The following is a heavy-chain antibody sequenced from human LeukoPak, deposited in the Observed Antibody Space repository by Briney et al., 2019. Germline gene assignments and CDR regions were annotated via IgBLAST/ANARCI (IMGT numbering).Heavy chain of an antibody. J-gene: IGHJ4*02. D-gene: IGHD6-19*01. Sequence: ASVTVSRKASGYTFTSYYLHWVRQAPGQGLEWMGIINPSGGSTSYAQKFQGRVTMTRDTSTSTVYMELSSLRSEDTAVYYCARGAVAGYDYWGQGTLVTVSS. V-gene: IGHV1-46*01. CDR3: ARGAVAGYDY. CDR2: INPSGGST. CDR1: GYTFTSYY.